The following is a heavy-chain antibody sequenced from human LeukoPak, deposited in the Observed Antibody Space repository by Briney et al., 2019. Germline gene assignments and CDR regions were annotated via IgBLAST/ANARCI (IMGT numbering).Heavy chain of an antibody. Sequence: PSETLSLTCTVSGGSISSYYWSWIRQPPGMGLEWIGYIYYSGSTNYNPSLKSRVTISVDTSKNQFSLKLSSVTAADTAVYYCARGYYDSSGYHGNWFDPWGQGTLVTVSS. CDR1: GGSISSYY. CDR3: ARGYYDSSGYHGNWFDP. CDR2: IYYSGST. V-gene: IGHV4-59*01. J-gene: IGHJ5*02. D-gene: IGHD3-22*01.